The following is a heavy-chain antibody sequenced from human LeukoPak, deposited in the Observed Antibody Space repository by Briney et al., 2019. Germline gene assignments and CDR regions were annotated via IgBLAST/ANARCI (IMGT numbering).Heavy chain of an antibody. J-gene: IGHJ5*02. CDR3: AGEGRGCNWFDP. V-gene: IGHV4-59*01. CDR2: VCYSGST. CDR1: VGSLRSYY. Sequence: PSETLSLTCTLSVGSLRSYYWTWIRQPPANGLEWIGDVCYSGSTNYNPSLSSRVTISVDTSKNEYSLKLSSATASDTPMYSCAGEGRGCNWFDPWGQGTLVTVSS. D-gene: IGHD5-24*01.